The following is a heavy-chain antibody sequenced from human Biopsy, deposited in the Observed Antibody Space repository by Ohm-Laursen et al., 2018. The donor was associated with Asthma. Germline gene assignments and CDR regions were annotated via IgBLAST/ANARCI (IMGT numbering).Heavy chain of an antibody. CDR3: AKRRGYSDFNDFDY. D-gene: IGHD4-11*01. J-gene: IGHJ4*01. CDR1: GFTFSSYG. V-gene: IGHV3-30*18. CDR2: ISHDGQTQ. Sequence: SLRLSCAASGFTFSSYGMHWVRQAPGKGLEWVAVISHDGQTQHYAESVKGRFALSRDNSQNTLYLQMISLRTDDTAVYYCAKRRGYSDFNDFDYWGHGTLVTVSS.